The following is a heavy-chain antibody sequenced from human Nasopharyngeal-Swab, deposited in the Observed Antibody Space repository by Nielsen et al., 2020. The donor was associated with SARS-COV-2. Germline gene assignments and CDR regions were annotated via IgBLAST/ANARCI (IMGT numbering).Heavy chain of an antibody. CDR2: ISGSGGST. J-gene: IGHJ3*02. CDR3: ATPGERDGYNGGDAFDI. CDR1: GFTFSSYA. D-gene: IGHD5-24*01. Sequence: GESLKISCAASGFTFSSYAMSWVRQAPGKGLEWVSAISGSGGSTYYADSVKGRLTISRDNSKNTLYLQMNSLRAEDTAVYYCATPGERDGYNGGDAFDIWGQGTMVTVSS. V-gene: IGHV3-23*01.